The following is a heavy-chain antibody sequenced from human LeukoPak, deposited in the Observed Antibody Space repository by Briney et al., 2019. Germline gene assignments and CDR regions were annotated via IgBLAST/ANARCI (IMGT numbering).Heavy chain of an antibody. D-gene: IGHD4-23*01. V-gene: IGHV3-21*01. CDR1: GFTFSSYS. Sequence: PGGSLRLSCAASGFTFSSYSMNWVRQAPGKGLEWVSSISSSSSYIYYADSVKGRFTISRDNAKNSLYLQMNSLRDEDTAVYYCARDLYGGNSRAGAFDIWGQGTMVTVSS. CDR3: ARDLYGGNSRAGAFDI. CDR2: ISSSSSYI. J-gene: IGHJ3*02.